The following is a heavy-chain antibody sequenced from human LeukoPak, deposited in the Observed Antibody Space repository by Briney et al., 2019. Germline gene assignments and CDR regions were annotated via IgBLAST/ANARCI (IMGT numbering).Heavy chain of an antibody. Sequence: GGSLRLSCATSGFTFSSYAMSWVRQAPGKGLEWVSAIVGGGGSTFYADSVKDRFTISRDNSKNTLYLQANSLRAEDTAVYYCAKRDSSGLYYFDYWGQGTLVTVSS. V-gene: IGHV3-23*01. J-gene: IGHJ4*02. CDR2: IVGGGGST. CDR1: GFTFSSYA. D-gene: IGHD3-22*01. CDR3: AKRDSSGLYYFDY.